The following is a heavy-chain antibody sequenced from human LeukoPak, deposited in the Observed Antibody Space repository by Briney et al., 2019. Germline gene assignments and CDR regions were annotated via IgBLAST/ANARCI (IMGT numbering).Heavy chain of an antibody. CDR2: INPSGGSK. D-gene: IGHD6-19*01. J-gene: IGHJ4*02. V-gene: IGHV1-46*01. CDR3: ASDSSGWYNPLDY. Sequence: ASVKVSCKASGYTFTSYYMHWVRQAPGQGLEWMGIINPSGGSKSYAQKFQGRVTMTRDTSTSTVYMELSSLRSEDTAVYYYASDSSGWYNPLDYWGQGTLVTVSS. CDR1: GYTFTSYY.